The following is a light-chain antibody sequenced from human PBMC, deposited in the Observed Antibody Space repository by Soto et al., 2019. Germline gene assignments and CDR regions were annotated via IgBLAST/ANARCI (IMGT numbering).Light chain of an antibody. V-gene: IGLV2-14*01. J-gene: IGLJ1*01. CDR3: AAWDDSLNIYV. CDR1: SSDLAIYNY. Sequence: QSVLTQPASVSGSPGQSITISCTGTSSDLAIYNYVSWYQQQPGKAPKLMIYQVTNRPSGVSNRFSGSRSGNTASLTISGLQAEDEADYYCAAWDDSLNIYVFGTGTKVTVL. CDR2: QVT.